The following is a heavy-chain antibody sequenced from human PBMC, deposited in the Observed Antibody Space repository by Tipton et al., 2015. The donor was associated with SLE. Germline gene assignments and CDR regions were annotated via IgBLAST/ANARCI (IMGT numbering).Heavy chain of an antibody. D-gene: IGHD2-2*01. Sequence: TLSLTCTVSGGPISSGGYYWSWIRQHPGKGLEWIGYIYYSGSTYYNPSLKSRVTISVDTSKNQFSLKLSSVTAADTAVYYCARAASGCSSTSCPFDYWGQGTLVTVSS. J-gene: IGHJ4*02. V-gene: IGHV4-31*03. CDR1: GGPISSGGYY. CDR2: IYYSGST. CDR3: ARAASGCSSTSCPFDY.